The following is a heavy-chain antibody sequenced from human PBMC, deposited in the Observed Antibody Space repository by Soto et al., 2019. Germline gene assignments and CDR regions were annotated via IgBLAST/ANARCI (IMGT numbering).Heavy chain of an antibody. Sequence: QVQLVQSGAEVKKPGSSVKVSCKASGGTFSSYAISWVRQAPGQGLELLGGIIPIFGTANYAQKFQGRVTITADESTSTAYMELSSLRSEDTGVYYCESLRRDCASSFYCFDYWVQGTMVTVS. CDR1: GGTFSSYA. CDR2: IIPIFGTA. D-gene: IGHD2-21*02. CDR3: ESLRRDCASSFYCFDY. J-gene: IGHJ4*02. V-gene: IGHV1-69*01.